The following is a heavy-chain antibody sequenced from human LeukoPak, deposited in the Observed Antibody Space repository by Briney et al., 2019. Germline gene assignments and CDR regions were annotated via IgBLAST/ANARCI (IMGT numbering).Heavy chain of an antibody. Sequence: GGSLRLSCAVSGFTFSSYSMNWVRQAPGKGLEWVSSISSSSSYIYYADSVKGQFTISRDNAKNSLYLQMNSLRAEDTAVYYCARFGWRYCSSTSCYTGEDVWGKGTTVTVSS. V-gene: IGHV3-21*01. CDR3: ARFGWRYCSSTSCYTGEDV. CDR2: ISSSSSYI. D-gene: IGHD2-2*02. CDR1: GFTFSSYS. J-gene: IGHJ6*04.